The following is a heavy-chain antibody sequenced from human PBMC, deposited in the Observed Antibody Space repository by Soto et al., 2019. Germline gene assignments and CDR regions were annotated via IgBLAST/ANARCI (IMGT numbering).Heavy chain of an antibody. V-gene: IGHV1-69*06. Sequence: LVQSGAEVKKPGASVKVSCKASGYTFTSYGITWERQAPGQGLEWMGGIIPIFGTANYAQKFQGRVTITADKSTSTAYMELSSLRSEDTAVYYCARDSGGSYNWFDPWGQGTLVTVSS. CDR2: IIPIFGTA. J-gene: IGHJ5*02. CDR3: ARDSGGSYNWFDP. CDR1: GYTFTSYG. D-gene: IGHD1-26*01.